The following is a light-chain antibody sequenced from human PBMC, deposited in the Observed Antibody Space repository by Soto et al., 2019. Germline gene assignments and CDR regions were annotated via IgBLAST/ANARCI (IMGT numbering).Light chain of an antibody. Sequence: QSVLTQPPSTSGTPGQRVTISCSGSNSNIGSNTVNWYQQLPGTAPKLLIYSNYQRPSGVPDRFSGSKSGTSASLAISGLQSEDEADYYCAAWDESLNGRVLFGGGTKLTVL. V-gene: IGLV1-44*01. CDR2: SNY. CDR1: NSNIGSNT. J-gene: IGLJ2*01. CDR3: AAWDESLNGRVL.